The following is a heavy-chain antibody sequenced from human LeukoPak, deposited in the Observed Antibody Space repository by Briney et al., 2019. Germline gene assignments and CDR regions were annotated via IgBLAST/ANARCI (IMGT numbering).Heavy chain of an antibody. Sequence: ASVTVSCKASGYTFTGYYMHWVRQAPGQGLEWMGWINPNSGGTNYAQKFQGRVTMTRDTSISTAYMELSRLRSDDTAVYYCARSWFGEFRFSDYWGQGTLVTVSS. CDR3: ARSWFGEFRFSDY. J-gene: IGHJ4*02. CDR2: INPNSGGT. D-gene: IGHD3-10*01. V-gene: IGHV1-2*02. CDR1: GYTFTGYY.